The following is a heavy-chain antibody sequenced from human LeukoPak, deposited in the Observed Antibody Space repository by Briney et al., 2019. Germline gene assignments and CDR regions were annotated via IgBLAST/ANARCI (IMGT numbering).Heavy chain of an antibody. CDR2: IRSKAYGGTT. CDR3: TRPYCSSTSCYPRYWYFDL. J-gene: IGHJ2*01. D-gene: IGHD2-2*01. Sequence: GRSLRLSCTASGFTFGDYAMSWVRQAPGKGLEWVGLIRSKAYGGTTEYAASVKGRFTISRDDSKSIAYLQMNSLKTEDTAVYYCTRPYCSSTSCYPRYWYFDLWGRGTLVTVSS. V-gene: IGHV3-49*04. CDR1: GFTFGDYA.